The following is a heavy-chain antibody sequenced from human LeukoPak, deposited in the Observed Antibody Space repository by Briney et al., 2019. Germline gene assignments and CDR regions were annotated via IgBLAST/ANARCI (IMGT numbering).Heavy chain of an antibody. CDR3: ARARQTAYCSSTSCYGHRDYYMDV. V-gene: IGHV4-34*01. J-gene: IGHJ6*03. Sequence: SETLSLTCAVYGGCFSGYYWSWIRQPPGKGLEWIGEINHSGSTNYNPSLKSRVTISVDTSKNQFSLKLSSVTAADTAVYYCARARQTAYCSSTSCYGHRDYYMDVWGKGTTVTVSS. D-gene: IGHD2-2*01. CDR1: GGCFSGYY. CDR2: INHSGST.